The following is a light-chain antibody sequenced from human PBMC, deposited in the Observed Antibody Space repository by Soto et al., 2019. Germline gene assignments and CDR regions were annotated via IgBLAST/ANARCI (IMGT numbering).Light chain of an antibody. J-gene: IGKJ3*01. Sequence: DIQMTQSPSSLSASVGDRVTISCRASQAINNYLAWYRQKPGKAPKLLIYAASTLQSGVPSRFSGSGSGTDFTLTISSLQPEDVATYYCQKHNSAPPVTFGPGTKVGV. CDR3: QKHNSAPPVT. CDR1: QAINNY. CDR2: AAS. V-gene: IGKV1-27*01.